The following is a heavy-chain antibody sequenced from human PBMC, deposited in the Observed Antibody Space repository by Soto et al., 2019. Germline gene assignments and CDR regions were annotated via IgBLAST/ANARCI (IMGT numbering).Heavy chain of an antibody. CDR2: IIPIFGTA. J-gene: IGHJ4*02. D-gene: IGHD5-12*01. Sequence: QVQLVQSGAEVKKPGSSVKVSCKASGGTFSSYAISWVRQAPGQGLEWMGGIIPIFGTANYAQKFQGRVTITXXEXTXXGYMELSSLRSEDTAVYYCARGSHSGYDSLGPFDYWGQGTLVTVSS. CDR3: ARGSHSGYDSLGPFDY. CDR1: GGTFSSYA. V-gene: IGHV1-69*05.